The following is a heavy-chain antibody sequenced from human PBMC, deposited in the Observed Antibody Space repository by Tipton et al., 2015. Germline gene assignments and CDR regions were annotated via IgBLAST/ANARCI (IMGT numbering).Heavy chain of an antibody. J-gene: IGHJ5*02. CDR3: AKVRRRYFDWPNWFDP. V-gene: IGHV3-23*01. D-gene: IGHD3-9*01. CDR1: GFNVSNNY. Sequence: SLRLSCAASGFNVSNNYMSWVRQAPGKGLEWVSSISRNPNSTYYAESVQGRFTISRDNSKSTLYLQMNSLRAEDTAVYYCAKVRRRYFDWPNWFDPWGQGTLVTVSS. CDR2: ISRNPNST.